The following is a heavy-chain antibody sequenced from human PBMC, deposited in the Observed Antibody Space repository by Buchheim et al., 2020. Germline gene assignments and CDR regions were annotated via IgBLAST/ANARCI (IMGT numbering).Heavy chain of an antibody. CDR3: ASGSRRSSQIDY. J-gene: IGHJ4*02. CDR1: GFTFSSYW. CDR2: INSDGSST. D-gene: IGHD6-13*01. Sequence: EVQLVESGGGLVQPGGSLRLSCAASGFTFSSYWVHWVRQAPGKGLVWVSRINSDGSSTSYADSVKGRLTISSTHATNTLYLQMNSLRAEDTAVYYCASGSRRSSQIDYWGQGTL. V-gene: IGHV3-74*01.